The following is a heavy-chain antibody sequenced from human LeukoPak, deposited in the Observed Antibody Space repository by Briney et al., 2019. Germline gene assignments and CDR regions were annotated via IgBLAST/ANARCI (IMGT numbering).Heavy chain of an antibody. CDR3: ARDTNNLAGFDY. V-gene: IGHV4-34*01. CDR2: INHSGST. Sequence: SETLSLTCAVYGGSFSGYYWSWIRQPPGNGLEWIGEINHSGSTNYNPSLKSRVTISVDTSKNQFSLKLSSVTAADTAVYYCARDTNNLAGFDYWGQGTLVTVSS. D-gene: IGHD5-24*01. CDR1: GGSFSGYY. J-gene: IGHJ4*02.